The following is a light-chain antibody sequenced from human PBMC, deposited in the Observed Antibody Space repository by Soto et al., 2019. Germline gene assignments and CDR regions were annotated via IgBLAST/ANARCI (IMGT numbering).Light chain of an antibody. J-gene: IGLJ2*01. CDR1: SSNIGAGYG. CDR3: QTADTSLSVV. CDR2: ANN. Sequence: QSVLTQPPSVSGAPGQRVTISCTGTSSNIGAGYGVHWYQQLPGAAPKLLISANNIRPSGVPDRFSGSQSDTSASLAITGLHAEDEADYYCQTADTSLSVVFGGGTKLTVL. V-gene: IGLV1-40*01.